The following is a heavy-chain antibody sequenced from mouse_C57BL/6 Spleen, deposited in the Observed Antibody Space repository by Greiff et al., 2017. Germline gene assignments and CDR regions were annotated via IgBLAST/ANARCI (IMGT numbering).Heavy chain of an antibody. D-gene: IGHD2-1*01. CDR3: AREGGGNYEAWFAY. Sequence: QVQLQQPGAELVRPGTSVKLSCKASGYTFTSYWMHWVKQRPGQGLEWIGVIDPSDSYTNYNQKFKGKATLTVDTSSSTAYMQLSSLTSEDSAVYYCAREGGGNYEAWFAYWGQGTLVTVSA. CDR1: GYTFTSYW. V-gene: IGHV1-59*01. J-gene: IGHJ3*01. CDR2: IDPSDSYT.